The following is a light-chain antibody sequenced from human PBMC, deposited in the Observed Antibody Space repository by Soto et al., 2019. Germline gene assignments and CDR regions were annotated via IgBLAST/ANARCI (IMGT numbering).Light chain of an antibody. CDR3: HQYGSSGK. V-gene: IGKV3-20*01. CDR1: QSVSNNY. Sequence: IVLTQSPGTLSLSPGERATLSCRASQSVSNNYLAWYQQKPGEAPMLLIYGASNSATGIPVRFSGSRPGTDFTLTISRLEPEAVAVYYCHQYGSSGKFGQGTKVDIK. CDR2: GAS. J-gene: IGKJ1*01.